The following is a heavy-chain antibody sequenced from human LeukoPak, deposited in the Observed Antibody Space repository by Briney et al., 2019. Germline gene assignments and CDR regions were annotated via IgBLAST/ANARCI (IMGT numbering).Heavy chain of an antibody. V-gene: IGHV4-4*09. CDR3: ARSDCGGNQYYFDY. J-gene: IGHJ4*02. CDR2: IYTSGST. Sequence: SETLSLTCTVSGGSISSYYWSWIRRPPGKGLEWIGYIYTSGSTNYNPSLKSRVTISVDTSKNQFSLKLSSVTAADTAVYYCARSDCGGNQYYFDYWGQGTLVTVSS. CDR1: GGSISSYY. D-gene: IGHD4-23*01.